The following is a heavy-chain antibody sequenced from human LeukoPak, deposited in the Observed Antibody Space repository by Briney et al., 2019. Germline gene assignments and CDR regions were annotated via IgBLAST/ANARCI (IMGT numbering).Heavy chain of an antibody. J-gene: IGHJ2*01. D-gene: IGHD6-13*01. CDR3: ARSRSPTLGYFDL. V-gene: IGHV3-13*01. CDR1: GFTFSSYD. CDR2: IGTAGDT. Sequence: GGSLRLSCAASGFTFSSYDMHWVRQPTGGGLEWVSGIGTAGDTYYLGSVKGRFTISRENAQNSLYPQMNSLRAGDTAVYYCARSRSPTLGYFDLWGRGTLVTVSS.